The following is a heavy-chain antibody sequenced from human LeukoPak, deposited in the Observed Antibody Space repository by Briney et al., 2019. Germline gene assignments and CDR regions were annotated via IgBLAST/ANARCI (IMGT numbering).Heavy chain of an antibody. CDR2: ISWNSDNR. CDR1: GFNFGGYA. Sequence: PGRSLRLSCAASGFNFGGYAMPWVRQPPGKGLEWVSRISWNSDNRVYADSVQGRFAISRDNAKDSLYLQMNSLRAEDTAFYYCAKDRGGGGFNFFDFWGQGTLVTVSS. V-gene: IGHV3-9*01. CDR3: AKDRGGGGFNFFDF. J-gene: IGHJ4*02. D-gene: IGHD5-24*01.